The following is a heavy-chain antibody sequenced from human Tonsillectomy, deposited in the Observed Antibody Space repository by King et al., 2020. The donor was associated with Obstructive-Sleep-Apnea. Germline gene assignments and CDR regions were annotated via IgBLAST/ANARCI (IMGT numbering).Heavy chain of an antibody. V-gene: IGHV3-33*01. Sequence: VQLVESGGGVVQPGRSLRLSCAASGFTFSSYGMHWVRQAPGKGLEWVAVIWYDGSNKYYADSVKGRFTISRDNSKNTLYLQMNSLRAEDTAVYYCAREGDAGEWLALLGGATTGLDYWGQGTLVTVSS. CDR1: GFTFSSYG. CDR3: AREGDAGEWLALLGGATTGLDY. D-gene: IGHD6-19*01. CDR2: IWYDGSNK. J-gene: IGHJ4*02.